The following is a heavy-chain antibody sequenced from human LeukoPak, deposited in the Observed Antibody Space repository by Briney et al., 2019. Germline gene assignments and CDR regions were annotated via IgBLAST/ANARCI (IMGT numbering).Heavy chain of an antibody. J-gene: IGHJ4*02. CDR3: ARRVIGGYYNDY. CDR1: GYSISNSNW. V-gene: IGHV4-28*01. CDR2: ISYSGNT. Sequence: SETLSLTCAVSGYSISNSNWWGWIRQPPGKGLEWIGYISYSGNTYYNPSLKSRVTMSVDTSKNQFSLKLSSVTAVDTAVYYCARRVIGGYYNDYWGQGTLVTVSS. D-gene: IGHD3-22*01.